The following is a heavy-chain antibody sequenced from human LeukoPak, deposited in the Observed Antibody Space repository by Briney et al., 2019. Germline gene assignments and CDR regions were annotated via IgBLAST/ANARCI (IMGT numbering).Heavy chain of an antibody. CDR1: GYTFTGYY. CDR2: INPNTGGT. J-gene: IGHJ4*02. CDR3: ARGRWLQLADFDY. D-gene: IGHD5-24*01. Sequence: ASVKVSCKASGYTFTGYYMHWVRQAPGQGLEWMGWINPNTGGTNYAQKFQGRVTMTRDTSISTVYMELSRLRSDDTAVYYCARGRWLQLADFDYWGQGTLVTVSS. V-gene: IGHV1-2*02.